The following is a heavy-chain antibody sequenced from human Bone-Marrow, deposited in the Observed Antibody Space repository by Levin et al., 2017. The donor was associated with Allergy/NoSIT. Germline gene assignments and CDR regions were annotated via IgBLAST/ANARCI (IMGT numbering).Heavy chain of an antibody. J-gene: IGHJ4*02. CDR1: GFTFSTYA. V-gene: IGHV3-23*01. Sequence: PSETLSLTCAASGFTFSTYAMSWVRQAPGKGLEWVSALSGSGASPFYADSVKRRFAVSRDNSKNTLYLQMNSLRAEDTAVYYCAKAGFYDGNSEAYFDYWGQGTLVTVSS. CDR2: LSGSGASP. CDR3: AKAGFYDGNSEAYFDY. D-gene: IGHD4-23*01.